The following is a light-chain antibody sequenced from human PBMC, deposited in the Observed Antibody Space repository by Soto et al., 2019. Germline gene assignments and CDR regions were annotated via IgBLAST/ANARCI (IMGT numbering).Light chain of an antibody. V-gene: IGKV1-39*01. CDR2: AAS. CDR3: QQSFSIPYT. CDR1: HNISSH. Sequence: DIQMTQSPASLSAFIGDRVTITCRTSHNISSHLNWYHQKPGKAPNLLIYAASSLQSGVPSGFSGSGAGTDFTLTITSLPPDDFATYYGQQSFSIPYTFGQGTKLQSK. J-gene: IGKJ2*01.